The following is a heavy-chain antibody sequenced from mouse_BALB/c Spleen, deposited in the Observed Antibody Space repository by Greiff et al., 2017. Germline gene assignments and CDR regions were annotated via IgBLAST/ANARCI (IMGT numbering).Heavy chain of an antibody. CDR3: TRPLYYGNYEGYWYFEG. V-gene: IGHV6-6*02. CDR2: IRLKSNNYAT. Sequence: EVKLEESGGGLVQPGGSMKLSCVASGFTFSNYWMNWVRQSPEKGLEWVAEIRLKSNNYATHYAASVKGRFTISRDDSKSSVYLQMNNLRAEDTGMYYCTRPLYYGNYEGYWYFEGWGAGTTVTVSS. CDR1: GFTFSNYW. D-gene: IGHD2-1*01. J-gene: IGHJ1*01.